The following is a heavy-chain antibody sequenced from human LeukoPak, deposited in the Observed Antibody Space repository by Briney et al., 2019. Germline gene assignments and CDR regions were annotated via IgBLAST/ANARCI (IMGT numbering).Heavy chain of an antibody. V-gene: IGHV4-38-2*02. CDR1: RYSITEGFS. CDR3: VRVRAIPGIDP. J-gene: IGHJ5*01. CDR2: ISYYGST. Sequence: SETLSLTCSVSRYSITEGFSWGWVRQPPGQGLEWLASISYYGSTYYKSTLQSRLTISRDTSKNEFSLRLTSVSATDTAVYYCVRVRAIPGIDPCGQGTPVTVSS. D-gene: IGHD2-21*01.